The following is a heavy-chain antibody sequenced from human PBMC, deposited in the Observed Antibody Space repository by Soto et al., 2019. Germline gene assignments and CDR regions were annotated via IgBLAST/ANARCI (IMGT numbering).Heavy chain of an antibody. CDR3: TSGYYDY. J-gene: IGHJ4*02. V-gene: IGHV3-49*04. CDR1: GFTFGDYA. Sequence: GGALRLSCTASGFTFGDYAMSWVRQAPGKGLEWVGFIRSKAYGGTTEYAASVKGRFTISRDDSKSIAYLQMNSLKTEDTAVYYCTSGYYDYWCQGTLVTVSS. CDR2: IRSKAYGGTT. D-gene: IGHD3-22*01.